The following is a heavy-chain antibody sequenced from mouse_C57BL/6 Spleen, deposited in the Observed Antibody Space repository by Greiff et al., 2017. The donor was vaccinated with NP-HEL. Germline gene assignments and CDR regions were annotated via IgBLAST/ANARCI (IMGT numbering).Heavy chain of an antibody. D-gene: IGHD2-10*02. J-gene: IGHJ3*01. CDR1: GYSFTSYY. Sequence: QVQLQQSGPELVKPGASVKISCKASGYSFTSYYIHWVKQRPGQGLEWIGWIYPGSGNTKYNEKFKGKATLTADTSSSTAYMQLSSLTSEDSAVYYCAGYGNYWFAYWGQGTLVTVSA. CDR2: IYPGSGNT. V-gene: IGHV1-66*01. CDR3: AGYGNYWFAY.